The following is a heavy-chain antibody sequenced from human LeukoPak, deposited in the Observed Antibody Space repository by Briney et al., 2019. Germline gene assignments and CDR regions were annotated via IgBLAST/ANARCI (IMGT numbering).Heavy chain of an antibody. J-gene: IGHJ4*02. CDR1: GGSISTFY. CDR2: IYYSGST. V-gene: IGHV4-59*01. D-gene: IGHD3-10*01. Sequence: SETLSLTCTVSGGSISTFYWNWIRQPPGKGLEWIGHIYYSGSTNYNPSLKSRVTISVDTSKNQFSLTLSSVTAADAAVYYCARAGDYYVSGSYLGHWGQGTLVTVSS. CDR3: ARAGDYYVSGSYLGH.